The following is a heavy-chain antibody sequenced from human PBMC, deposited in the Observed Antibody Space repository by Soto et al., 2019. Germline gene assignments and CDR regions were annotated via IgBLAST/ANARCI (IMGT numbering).Heavy chain of an antibody. CDR2: ISSSSSTI. Sequence: EVQLVESGGGLVQPGGSLRLSCAASGFTFSSYSMNWVRQAPGKGLEWVSYISSSSSTIYYADSVKGRFTISRDNAKNSLHLQMNSLRAEDTAVYYCARDRGDDRRKHDAFDIWGQGTMVTVSS. D-gene: IGHD4-17*01. CDR1: GFTFSSYS. CDR3: ARDRGDDRRKHDAFDI. J-gene: IGHJ3*02. V-gene: IGHV3-48*01.